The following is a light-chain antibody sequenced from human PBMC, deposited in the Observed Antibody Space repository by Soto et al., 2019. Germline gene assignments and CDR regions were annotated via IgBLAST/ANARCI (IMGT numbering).Light chain of an antibody. J-gene: IGKJ1*01. Sequence: DIQMTQSPSSLSASLGDRVTITCRASQGIKKYVAWYQQKPGKVPKLLIYAASSLQSGVPSRFSGSGSGTDFTLTISSLQPEDVATYYCQKYDTVPWAFGQATKVDIK. CDR2: AAS. CDR1: QGIKKY. CDR3: QKYDTVPWA. V-gene: IGKV1-27*01.